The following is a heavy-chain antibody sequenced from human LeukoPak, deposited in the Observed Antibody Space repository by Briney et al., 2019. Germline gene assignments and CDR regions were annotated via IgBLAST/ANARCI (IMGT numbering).Heavy chain of an antibody. Sequence: GGSLRLSCAASGFTFSSYGMHWVRQAPGKGLEWVAVISNDGNNKYYADSVKGRFTISRDNSKNTLYLQMNSLRAEDTAVYYCAKAGSTGWYIYFDYWGQGTLVTVSS. V-gene: IGHV3-30*18. CDR3: AKAGSTGWYIYFDY. D-gene: IGHD6-19*01. CDR1: GFTFSSYG. CDR2: ISNDGNNK. J-gene: IGHJ4*02.